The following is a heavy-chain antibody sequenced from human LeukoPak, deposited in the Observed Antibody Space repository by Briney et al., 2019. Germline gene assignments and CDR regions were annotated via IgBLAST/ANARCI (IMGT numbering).Heavy chain of an antibody. CDR2: TGGSDGAT. J-gene: IGHJ6*03. CDR1: GFTISTHA. Sequence: GGSLRLSCAASGFTISTHAMSWVRQAPGKGLEWVSATGGSDGATYYADSVKGRFTISRDNSKNTLYLQMNSLRAEDTAVYYCAKVPLGSGSYYPYYYYMDVWGKGTTVTVSS. CDR3: AKVPLGSGSYYPYYYYMDV. V-gene: IGHV3-23*01. D-gene: IGHD1-26*01.